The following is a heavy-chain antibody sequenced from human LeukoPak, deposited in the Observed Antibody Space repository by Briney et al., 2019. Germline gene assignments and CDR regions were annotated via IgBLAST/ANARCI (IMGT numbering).Heavy chain of an antibody. J-gene: IGHJ4*02. CDR3: AKDGVELRYFDWLFQYYFDY. CDR1: GFIFSSYP. CDR2: LTGSDSRT. D-gene: IGHD3-9*01. V-gene: IGHV3-23*01. Sequence: HTGGSLRLSCAASGFIFSSYPMSWVRQAPGKGLEWVSALTGSDSRTYYADSVKGRFTISRENSKKTLYLQMNSLRADDTAVYYCAKDGVELRYFDWLFQYYFDYWGQGTLVTVSS.